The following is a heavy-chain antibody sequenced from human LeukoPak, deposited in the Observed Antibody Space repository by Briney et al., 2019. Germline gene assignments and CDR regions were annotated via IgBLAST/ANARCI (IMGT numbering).Heavy chain of an antibody. Sequence: ASVKVSCKASGYTFTSYGISWVRQAPGQGLEWMGWISAYNGNTNYAQKLQGRVTMTTDTSTSTAYMELRSLRSDDTAVYYCARDILTGYYTGYYYYGMDVWGQGTTVTVSS. CDR1: GYTFTSYG. D-gene: IGHD3-9*01. V-gene: IGHV1-18*01. CDR3: ARDILTGYYTGYYYYGMDV. CDR2: ISAYNGNT. J-gene: IGHJ6*02.